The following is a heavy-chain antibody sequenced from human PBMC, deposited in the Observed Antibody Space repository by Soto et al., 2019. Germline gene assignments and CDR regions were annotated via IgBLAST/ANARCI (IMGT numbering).Heavy chain of an antibody. Sequence: PLETLSLTCTVSGCSIIRYYWNWIRQPPGKGLEWIGYIYYSGSTNYNPSLKSRVTISVDTSKNQFSLKLSSVTAADTAVYYCARDPGSGSYYGWFDPWGQGTLVTVSS. V-gene: IGHV4-59*01. CDR3: ARDPGSGSYYGWFDP. CDR1: GCSIIRYY. D-gene: IGHD3-10*01. CDR2: IYYSGST. J-gene: IGHJ5*02.